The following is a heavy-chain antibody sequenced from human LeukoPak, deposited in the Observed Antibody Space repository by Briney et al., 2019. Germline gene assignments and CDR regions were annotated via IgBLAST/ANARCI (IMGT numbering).Heavy chain of an antibody. CDR2: IIPIFGTA. CDR3: ARGSQWELVFYFDY. Sequence: SVKVSCNASGGTFSSYAISWVRQAPGQGLEWMGGIIPIFGTANYAQKFQGRVTITADKSTSTAYMELSSLRSEDTAVYYCARGSQWELVFYFDYWGQGTLVTVSS. D-gene: IGHD1-26*01. J-gene: IGHJ4*02. CDR1: GGTFSSYA. V-gene: IGHV1-69*06.